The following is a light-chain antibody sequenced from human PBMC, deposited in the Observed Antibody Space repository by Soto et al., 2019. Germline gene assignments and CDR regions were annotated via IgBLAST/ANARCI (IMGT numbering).Light chain of an antibody. J-gene: IGLJ2*01. CDR1: SGHSSYA. CDR3: QTWGTGMV. V-gene: IGLV4-69*01. Sequence: QPVLTQSPSASASLGASVKLTCTLSSGHSSYAIAWHQQQPEKGPRYLMKLNSDGSHSKGDGIPDRFSGSSSGAGRYLTISSRQSEDEADYYCQTWGTGMVFGGGTKLTVL. CDR2: LNSDGSH.